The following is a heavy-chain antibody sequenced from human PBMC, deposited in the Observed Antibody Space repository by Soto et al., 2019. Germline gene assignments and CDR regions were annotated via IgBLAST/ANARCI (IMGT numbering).Heavy chain of an antibody. V-gene: IGHV3-48*03. J-gene: IGHJ6*02. D-gene: IGHD1-1*01. Sequence: VGSLRLSCAASGFTFSALEMNWVRQAPGKGLEWLSYIYNSGSTTTYADSVKGRFAISRDNAKNSLYLEMYSLRAEDTAVYYCARESGGTGLDVWGQGTTVTSP. CDR3: ARESGGTGLDV. CDR2: IYNSGSTT. CDR1: GFTFSALE.